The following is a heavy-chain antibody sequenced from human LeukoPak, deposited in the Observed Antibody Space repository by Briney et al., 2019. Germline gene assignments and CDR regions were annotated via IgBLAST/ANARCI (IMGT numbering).Heavy chain of an antibody. J-gene: IGHJ4*02. V-gene: IGHV3-30*04. CDR3: ARSLIRPYFDY. D-gene: IGHD2/OR15-2a*01. CDR1: GLTFRTYT. Sequence: GGSLRLSCEVSGLTFRTYTFPWVRQAPGRGLDWVALISFDGGDIFYSDSVRGRFTISRDNSKNTLYLQMDRLTLEDTAVYFCARSLIRPYFDYWGQGTLVTVSP. CDR2: ISFDGGDI.